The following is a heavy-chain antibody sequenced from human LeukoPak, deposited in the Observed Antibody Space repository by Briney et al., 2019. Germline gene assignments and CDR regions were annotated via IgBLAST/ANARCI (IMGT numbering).Heavy chain of an antibody. CDR2: ISGSGRNT. Sequence: GGSLRLSCAASGFIFNNYALSWVRQTPGKGLEWVSAISGSGRNTYYADSVKGRFTISRDNSRSTVDLQMNSLRGEDTGIYYCARDEIPSGTWGQGTMVIVSS. V-gene: IGHV3-23*01. CDR3: ARDEIPSGT. CDR1: GFIFNNYA. J-gene: IGHJ3*01. D-gene: IGHD6-25*01.